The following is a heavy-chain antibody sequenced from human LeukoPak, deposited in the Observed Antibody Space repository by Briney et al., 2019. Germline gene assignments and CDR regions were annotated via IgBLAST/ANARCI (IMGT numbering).Heavy chain of an antibody. CDR2: IKSKTDGGTT. Sequence: PGGSLRLSCAASGFTFSSYSMTWVRQAPGKGLEWVGRIKSKTDGGTTDYAAPVKGRFTISRDDSKNTLYLQMNSLKTEDTAVYYCTTDSRSIAALTKRIDYWGQGTLVTVSS. V-gene: IGHV3-15*01. CDR1: GFTFSSYS. J-gene: IGHJ4*02. D-gene: IGHD6-6*01. CDR3: TTDSRSIAALTKRIDY.